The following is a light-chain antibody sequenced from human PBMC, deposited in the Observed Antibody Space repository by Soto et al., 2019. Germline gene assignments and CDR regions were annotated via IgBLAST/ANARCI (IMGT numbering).Light chain of an antibody. Sequence: ELTQPPSVSVSPGQTASITCSGDKLGTKYACWYQQKPGQSPVLVIYQDTKRPSGIPERFAGSNSGNTATLTISGTQAMDEADYYCQAWDRSTVVFGGGTQLTVL. V-gene: IGLV3-1*01. J-gene: IGLJ2*01. CDR1: KLGTKY. CDR2: QDT. CDR3: QAWDRSTVV.